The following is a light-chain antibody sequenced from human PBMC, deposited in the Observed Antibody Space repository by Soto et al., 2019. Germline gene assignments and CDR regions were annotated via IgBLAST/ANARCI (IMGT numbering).Light chain of an antibody. CDR1: SSDVGGYNY. Sequence: QSAPTQPASVSGSPGQSITISCTGTSSDVGGYNYVSWYQQHPGKAPKLMIYEDSNRPSGVSNRFSGSKSGNTASLTISGLQADDEADYYCSSYSSSSTLVVFGGGTKLTVL. CDR2: EDS. CDR3: SSYSSSSTLVV. J-gene: IGLJ2*01. V-gene: IGLV2-14*01.